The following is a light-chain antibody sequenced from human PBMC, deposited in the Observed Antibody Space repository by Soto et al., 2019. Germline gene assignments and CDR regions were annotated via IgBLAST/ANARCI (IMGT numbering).Light chain of an antibody. J-gene: IGLJ3*02. CDR1: SGSVSSNYY. V-gene: IGLV8-61*01. Sequence: QAVVTQEPMFSVSPGGTVTLTCGLSSGSVSSNYYPSWYQQTPGQAPRTLIYSTNSRSPGVPDRFSGSILGNRAALTITGAQADDESDYYCVLYMGSGIWVFGGGTKVTVL. CDR3: VLYMGSGIWV. CDR2: STN.